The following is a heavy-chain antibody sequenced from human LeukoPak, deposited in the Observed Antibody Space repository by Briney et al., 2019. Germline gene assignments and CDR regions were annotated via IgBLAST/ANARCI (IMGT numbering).Heavy chain of an antibody. CDR2: INHSGST. V-gene: IGHV4-34*01. CDR1: GGSFSGYY. Sequence: PSETLSLTCAVYGGSFSGYYWNWIRQPPGKGLEWIGEINHSGSTNYNPSLKSRVTISLDTSKNQFSLRLSSVTAADTAVYYCARGRDSRGYQFKGFDCWGQGTLVTVSS. D-gene: IGHD3-22*01. CDR3: ARGRDSRGYQFKGFDC. J-gene: IGHJ4*02.